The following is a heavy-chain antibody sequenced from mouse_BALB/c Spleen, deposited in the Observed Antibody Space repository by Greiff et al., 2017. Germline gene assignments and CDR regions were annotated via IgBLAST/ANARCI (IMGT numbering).Heavy chain of an antibody. Sequence: QVQLQQPGAELVKPGASVKLSCKASGYTFTSYWMHWVKQRPGQGLEWIGGINPSNGRTNYNEKFKSKATLTVDKSSSTAYMQLSSLTSEDSAVYYCARQAYYRLGYFDYWGQGTTLTVSS. V-gene: IGHV1S81*02. J-gene: IGHJ2*01. CDR3: ARQAYYRLGYFDY. CDR1: GYTFTSYW. CDR2: INPSNGRT. D-gene: IGHD2-14*01.